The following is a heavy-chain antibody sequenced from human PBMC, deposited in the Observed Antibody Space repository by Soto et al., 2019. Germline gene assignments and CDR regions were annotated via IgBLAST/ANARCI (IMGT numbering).Heavy chain of an antibody. D-gene: IGHD5-18*01. J-gene: IGHJ6*02. Sequence: GGSLRLSCAASGFTFSSYAMSWVRQAPGKGLEWVSAISGSGGSTFYADSVKGRFTISRDNSKNTLYLQMNSLRAEDTAVYYCAKFPFWSGYSYGSGAYYYGMDVWGQGTTVTVSS. CDR2: ISGSGGST. CDR3: AKFPFWSGYSYGSGAYYYGMDV. CDR1: GFTFSSYA. V-gene: IGHV3-23*01.